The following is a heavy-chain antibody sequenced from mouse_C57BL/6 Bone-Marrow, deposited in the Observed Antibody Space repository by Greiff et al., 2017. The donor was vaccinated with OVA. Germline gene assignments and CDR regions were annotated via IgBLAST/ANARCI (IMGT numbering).Heavy chain of an antibody. CDR3: AIVTTYYAMDY. CDR1: GFTFSDYY. V-gene: IGHV5-12*01. Sequence: EVQGVESGGGLVQPGGSLKLSCAASGFTFSDYYMYWVRQTPEKRLEWVAYISNGGGSTYYPDNVKGRFTISRENAKNTLYLQMSRLKSEDTAMYYCAIVTTYYAMDYWGQGTSVTVSS. CDR2: ISNGGGST. D-gene: IGHD2-5*01. J-gene: IGHJ4*01.